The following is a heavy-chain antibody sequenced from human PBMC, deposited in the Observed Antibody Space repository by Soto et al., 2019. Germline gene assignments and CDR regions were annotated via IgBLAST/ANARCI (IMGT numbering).Heavy chain of an antibody. Sequence: GASVKVSCKASGYTFTSYDINWVRQATGQGLEWMGWMNPNSGNTGYAQKFQGRVTMTRNTSISTAYMELSSLRSEDTAVYYCARVHQYCSSTSCYLKPWGQGTLVTVSS. D-gene: IGHD2-2*01. V-gene: IGHV1-8*01. J-gene: IGHJ5*02. CDR1: GYTFTSYD. CDR3: ARVHQYCSSTSCYLKP. CDR2: MNPNSGNT.